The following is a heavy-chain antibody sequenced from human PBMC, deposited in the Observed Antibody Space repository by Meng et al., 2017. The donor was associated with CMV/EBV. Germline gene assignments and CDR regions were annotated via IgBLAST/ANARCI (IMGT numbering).Heavy chain of an antibody. V-gene: IGHV3-21*01. CDR3: ARGFNPTVTTHWFDP. CDR1: GFTFSRYT. CDR2: ISSTCSDI. Sequence: GESLKISCAASGFTFSRYTINWVRQAPGKGLEWGSSISSTCSDIYYADSVKGRFTISRDNAKNSLYLQMSSLRAEDTAVYYCARGFNPTVTTHWFDPWGQGALVTVSS. D-gene: IGHD4-17*01. J-gene: IGHJ5*02.